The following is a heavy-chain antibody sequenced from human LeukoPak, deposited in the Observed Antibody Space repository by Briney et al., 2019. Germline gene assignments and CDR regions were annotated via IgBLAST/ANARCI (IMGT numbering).Heavy chain of an antibody. Sequence: GGSLRLSCAASGSTFTSFWMCWVRQAPGKGLEWVANIKQDGSEQYYEDSVKGRFTISRDNAKNSLFLQMNSLRVEDTAVYYCARGSNWAFDYWGQGSLVTVSS. CDR3: ARGSNWAFDY. V-gene: IGHV3-7*01. CDR2: IKQDGSEQ. D-gene: IGHD6-13*01. J-gene: IGHJ4*02. CDR1: GSTFTSFW.